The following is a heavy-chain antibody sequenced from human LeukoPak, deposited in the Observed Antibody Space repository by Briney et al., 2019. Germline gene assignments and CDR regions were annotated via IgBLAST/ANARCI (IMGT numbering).Heavy chain of an antibody. D-gene: IGHD3-22*01. V-gene: IGHV3-74*01. J-gene: IGHJ4*02. Sequence: SGGSLRLSCAASGFTFSSYWMHWVRQAPGKGLVWVSRMNSDGRSTSYADSVKGRFTISRDNAKNTLYMQMNSLRAEDTAVYYCASLMGDYYDSSGYPLDYWGQGTLVTVSS. CDR2: MNSDGRST. CDR1: GFTFSSYW. CDR3: ASLMGDYYDSSGYPLDY.